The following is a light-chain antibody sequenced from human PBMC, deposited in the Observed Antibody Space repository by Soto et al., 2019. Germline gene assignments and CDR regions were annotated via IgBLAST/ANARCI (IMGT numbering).Light chain of an antibody. CDR3: QQYNNWPPWT. CDR1: QSVSSN. J-gene: IGKJ1*01. Sequence: EIVMTQSPATLSVSPGERATLSCRASQSVSSNLAWYQQKPGQAPRLLIYGASTRATGIPARFSGSGSGTEFTLTISSLQSEECAVYYWQQYNNWPPWTFGQGTKVEIK. CDR2: GAS. V-gene: IGKV3-15*01.